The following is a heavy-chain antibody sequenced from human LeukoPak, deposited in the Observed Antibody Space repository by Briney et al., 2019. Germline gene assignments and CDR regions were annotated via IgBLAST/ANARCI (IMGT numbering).Heavy chain of an antibody. D-gene: IGHD4-17*01. CDR1: RFTVSSNY. CDR2: IYSGGST. V-gene: IGHV3-66*01. J-gene: IGHJ4*02. CDR3: ARVPYGDYYFDY. Sequence: GGSLRLSCAASRFTVSSNYMSWVRQAPGKGLEWVSIIYSGGSTYYADSVKGRFTISRDNSKNTLYLQMNSLRAEDTAVYYCARVPYGDYYFDYWGQGTLVTVSS.